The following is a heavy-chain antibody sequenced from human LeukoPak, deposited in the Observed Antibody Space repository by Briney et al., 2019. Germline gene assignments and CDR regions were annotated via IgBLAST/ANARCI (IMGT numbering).Heavy chain of an antibody. V-gene: IGHV4-4*07. J-gene: IGHJ4*02. CDR1: GGSISSYY. CDR2: IYTSGST. D-gene: IGHD1-26*01. CDR3: ARGALPTAWEPDGYYFDY. Sequence: SETLSLTCTVSGGSISSYYWSWIRQPAGKGLEWIGRIYTSGSTNYNPSLKSRVTISVDTSKNQFSLKLSSVTAADTAVYYCARGALPTAWEPDGYYFDYWGQGTLVTVSS.